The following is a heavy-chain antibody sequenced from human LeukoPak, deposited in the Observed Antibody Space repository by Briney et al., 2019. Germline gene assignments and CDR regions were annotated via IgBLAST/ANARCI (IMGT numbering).Heavy chain of an antibody. CDR1: GFTFSIYA. V-gene: IGHV3-30-3*01. D-gene: IGHD3-22*01. Sequence: PGGSLRLSCAASGFTFSIYAMHWVRQAPGKGLEWVALISYDETYIYYADSVKGRFTTSRDNSKNTLYLQMNSLRAEDTAVYYCAGGSGYRVFDPWGQGTLVTVSS. CDR3: AGGSGYRVFDP. J-gene: IGHJ5*02. CDR2: ISYDETYI.